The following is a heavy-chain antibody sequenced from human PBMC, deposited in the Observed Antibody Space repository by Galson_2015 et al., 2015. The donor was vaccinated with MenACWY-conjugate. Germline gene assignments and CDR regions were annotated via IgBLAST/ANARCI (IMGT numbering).Heavy chain of an antibody. Sequence: RLSCAASGFSISNFGMNWVRQAPGKGLEWVSYISPTSGNIYYADPVKGRFTISRDNAKNSLYLQMNSLRDEDSAVYYCARRDARLAKLVGACDLWGQGTKVTVSS. CDR2: ISPTSGNI. J-gene: IGHJ3*01. CDR1: GFSISNFG. V-gene: IGHV3-48*02. D-gene: IGHD3-16*01. CDR3: ARRDARLAKLVGACDL.